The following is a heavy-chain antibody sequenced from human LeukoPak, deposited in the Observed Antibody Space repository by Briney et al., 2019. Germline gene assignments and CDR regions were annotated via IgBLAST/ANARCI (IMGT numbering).Heavy chain of an antibody. Sequence: SSETLSLTCTVSGGSISNSNYYWGWIRQSPGKGLEWIGSIYYSGNTYYNPSHKGRVTISVDTSENQFSLILSSVTAADTAVYYCARTILPRGWFDPWGQGTLVTVSS. D-gene: IGHD2-21*01. V-gene: IGHV4-39*01. CDR2: IYYSGNT. CDR3: ARTILPRGWFDP. CDR1: GGSISNSNYY. J-gene: IGHJ5*02.